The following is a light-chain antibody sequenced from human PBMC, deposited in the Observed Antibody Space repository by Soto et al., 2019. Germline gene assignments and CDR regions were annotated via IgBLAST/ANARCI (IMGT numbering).Light chain of an antibody. V-gene: IGLV2-14*01. Sequence: QSALTQPASVSGSPGQSITISCTGTSSDVGNYNYVSWYQQHPGKAPKLMISEVSNRPSGVSNRFSGSKSGNTASLTISGLQADDEADYYCSSYTTSSTWVFGGVTKLTVL. CDR2: EVS. CDR3: SSYTTSSTWV. CDR1: SSDVGNYNY. J-gene: IGLJ3*02.